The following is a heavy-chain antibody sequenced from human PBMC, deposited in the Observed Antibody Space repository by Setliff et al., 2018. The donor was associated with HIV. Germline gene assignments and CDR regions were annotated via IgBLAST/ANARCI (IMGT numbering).Heavy chain of an antibody. J-gene: IGHJ4*02. Sequence: SETLSLTCAVSGGSISSGNWWSWVRQPPGKRLEWIGEIYHSGIANYNPSLKSRVTISVDKSKNQFSLKLSSVTAADTAVYYCASTTYYYDSSGYNSWPLFDYWGQGTLVTVSS. V-gene: IGHV4-4*02. D-gene: IGHD3-22*01. CDR1: GGSISSGNW. CDR2: IYHSGIA. CDR3: ASTTYYYDSSGYNSWPLFDY.